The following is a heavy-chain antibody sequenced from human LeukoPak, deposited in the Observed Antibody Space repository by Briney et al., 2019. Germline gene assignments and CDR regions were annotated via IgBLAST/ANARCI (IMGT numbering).Heavy chain of an antibody. V-gene: IGHV3-48*02. J-gene: IGHJ4*02. Sequence: PGGSLRLSCAASGFSFSSYNMNWVRQAPGKGLEWISYISSSSSAIYYADSVTGRFTISRDNAKNSLYLQMSSLTDEDTAVYYCARLWFGETHWGQGTLVTVSS. D-gene: IGHD3-10*01. CDR2: ISSSSSAI. CDR1: GFSFSSYN. CDR3: ARLWFGETH.